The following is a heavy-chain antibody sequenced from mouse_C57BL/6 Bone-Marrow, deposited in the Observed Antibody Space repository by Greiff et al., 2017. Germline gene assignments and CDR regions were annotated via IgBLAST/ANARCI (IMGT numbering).Heavy chain of an antibody. J-gene: IGHJ1*03. D-gene: IGHD2-4*01. Sequence: EVQRVESGGGLVQPGGSLKLSCAASGFTFSDYGMAWVRQAPRKGPEWVAFISNLAYSIYYADTVTGRFTISRENAKNTLYLEMSSLRSEDTAMYYCARHNYDCDVVYFGVWDTGTTIPVSS. CDR2: ISNLAYSI. CDR1: GFTFSDYG. V-gene: IGHV5-15*01. CDR3: ARHNYDCDVVYFGV.